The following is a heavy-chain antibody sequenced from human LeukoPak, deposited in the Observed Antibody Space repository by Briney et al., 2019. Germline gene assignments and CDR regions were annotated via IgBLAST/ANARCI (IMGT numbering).Heavy chain of an antibody. D-gene: IGHD5-24*01. Sequence: PGGSLRLSCAASGFTFSSHAMTWVRQAPGKGLEWVAVIWYDGSNKYYADSVKGRFTISRDNSKNTLYLQMNSLRAEDTAVYYCAKDDPTDGAFDIWGQGTMVTVSS. CDR2: IWYDGSNK. CDR3: AKDDPTDGAFDI. V-gene: IGHV3-30*02. CDR1: GFTFSSHA. J-gene: IGHJ3*02.